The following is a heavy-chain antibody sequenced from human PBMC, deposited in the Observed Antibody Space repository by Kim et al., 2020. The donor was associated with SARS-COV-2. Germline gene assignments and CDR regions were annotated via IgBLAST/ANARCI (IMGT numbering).Heavy chain of an antibody. CDR3: ARGGVAAGPVDY. CDR1: GGSISSYY. D-gene: IGHD2-15*01. J-gene: IGHJ4*02. CDR2: IYYSGST. V-gene: IGHV4-59*13. Sequence: SETLSLTCTVSGGSISSYYWSWIRQPPGKGLEWIGYIYYSGSTNYNPSLKSRVTISVDTSKNQFSLKLSSVTAADTAVYYCARGGVAAGPVDYWGQGTLVTVSS.